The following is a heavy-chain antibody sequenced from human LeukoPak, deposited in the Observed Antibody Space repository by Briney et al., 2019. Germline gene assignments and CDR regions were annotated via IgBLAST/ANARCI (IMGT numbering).Heavy chain of an antibody. D-gene: IGHD3-22*01. CDR2: ISGSGGST. J-gene: IGHJ4*02. CDR1: GFTFDDYA. Sequence: PGGSLRLSCAASGFTFDDYAMHWVRQAPGKGLEWVSAISGSGGSTYYADSVKGRFTISRDNSKNTLYLQMNSLRAEDTAVYYCAKEVFPYYYDSSGYSRQTFDYWGQGTLVTVSS. CDR3: AKEVFPYYYDSSGYSRQTFDY. V-gene: IGHV3-23*01.